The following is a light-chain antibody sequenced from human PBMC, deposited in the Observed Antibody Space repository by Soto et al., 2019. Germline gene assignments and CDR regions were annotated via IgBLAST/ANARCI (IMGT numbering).Light chain of an antibody. CDR3: QQLKSYPLT. V-gene: IGKV1-9*01. Sequence: DIQLTQSPSFLSASVGDRVTITCRASQGIDNYLAWYQQKPGKAPQLLIYGATALERGVPSRFGGSGAGTEFTLTISSLQPEDFATYYCQQLKSYPLTYGGGTKVEIK. CDR2: GAT. CDR1: QGIDNY. J-gene: IGKJ4*01.